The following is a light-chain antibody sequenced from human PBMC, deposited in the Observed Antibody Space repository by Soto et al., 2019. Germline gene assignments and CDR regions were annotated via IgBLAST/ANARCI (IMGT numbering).Light chain of an antibody. CDR3: QSFHSNNYWV. J-gene: IGLJ3*02. V-gene: IGLV2-14*01. CDR2: EVS. CDR1: SSDVGGYNY. Sequence: QSVLTQPASVSGSPGQSITISCTGTSSDVGGYNYVSWYQLHPGKAPKLMVYEVSNRPSGVSNRFSGSKSGNTASLTISGLQAEDEADYYCQSFHSNNYWVFGGGTKLTVL.